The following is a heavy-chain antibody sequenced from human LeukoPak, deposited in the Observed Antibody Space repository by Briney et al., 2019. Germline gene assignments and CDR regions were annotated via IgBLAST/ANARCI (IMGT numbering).Heavy chain of an antibody. V-gene: IGHV3-30*18. D-gene: IGHD1-26*01. CDR2: ISYNGNDK. Sequence: GRPLRLSCAASGFTFSDYGVHWVRQAPGKGLEWVAVISYNGNDKYYGDSVKGRFTISRDNSKNTMYLQMNSLRVEDTAVYYCAKDSGGGNYIAEKDYWGQGTLVTVSS. J-gene: IGHJ4*02. CDR3: AKDSGGGNYIAEKDY. CDR1: GFTFSDYG.